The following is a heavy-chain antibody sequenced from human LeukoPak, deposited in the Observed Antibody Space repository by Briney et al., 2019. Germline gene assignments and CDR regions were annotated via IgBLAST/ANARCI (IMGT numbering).Heavy chain of an antibody. D-gene: IGHD5-12*01. CDR3: ARVDSGYDFFSY. CDR1: GFTFSSYA. CDR2: ISYDGSNK. J-gene: IGHJ4*02. V-gene: IGHV3-30*09. Sequence: GASMRLSCAASGFTFSSYAMHWVRKAPGKGLEWVAVISYDGSNKYYADSVKGRFAISRDNSKSTLYLQMNSLRAEDTAVYYCARVDSGYDFFSYWGQGTLVTVSS.